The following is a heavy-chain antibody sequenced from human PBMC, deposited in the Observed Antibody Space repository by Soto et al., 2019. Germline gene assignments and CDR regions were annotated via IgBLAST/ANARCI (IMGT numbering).Heavy chain of an antibody. CDR3: ARGGWLQFVYYYYGMDV. J-gene: IGHJ6*02. CDR2: IYYSGST. D-gene: IGHD5-12*01. Sequence: SETLSLTCTVSCGSISSYYWSWIRQPPGKGLEWIGYIYYSGSTNYNPSLKSRVTISVDTSKNQFSLKLSSVTAADTAVYYCARGGWLQFVYYYYGMDVWGQGTTVTVSS. V-gene: IGHV4-59*01. CDR1: CGSISSYY.